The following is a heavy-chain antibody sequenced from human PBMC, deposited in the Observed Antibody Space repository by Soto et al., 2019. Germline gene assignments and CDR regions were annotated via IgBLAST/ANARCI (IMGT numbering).Heavy chain of an antibody. V-gene: IGHV3-21*01. CDR2: ISSSSSYI. Sequence: SLRLSCAASGFTFSSYSMNWVRQAPGKGLEWVSSISSSSSYIYYADSVKGRFTISRDNAKNSLYLQMNSLRAEDTAVYYCAREPYSSSFLDYYYGMDVWGQGTTVTVSS. CDR1: GFTFSSYS. D-gene: IGHD6-6*01. J-gene: IGHJ6*02. CDR3: AREPYSSSFLDYYYGMDV.